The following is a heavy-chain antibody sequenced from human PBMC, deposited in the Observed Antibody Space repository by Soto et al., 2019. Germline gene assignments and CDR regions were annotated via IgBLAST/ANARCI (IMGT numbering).Heavy chain of an antibody. D-gene: IGHD1-1*01. CDR2: TRNRANRHTT. J-gene: IGHJ4*02. V-gene: IGHV3-72*01. CDR1: GFTLSDYY. CDR3: ARGGNTNWRYFDY. Sequence: EVQLVESWGGLVQPGGSLRLSCAASGFTLSDYYMDWLRQAPGEGLEWVGRTRNRANRHTTEYAASVKGRFTISRDDSSNSLYLQINSLKTEDTAVYYCARGGNTNWRYFDYWGQGTLVTVSS.